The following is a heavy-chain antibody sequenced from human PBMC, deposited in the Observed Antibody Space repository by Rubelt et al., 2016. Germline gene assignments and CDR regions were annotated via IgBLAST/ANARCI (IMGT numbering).Heavy chain of an antibody. CDR1: GFRFSGAW. CDR3: ARDRVAVRGCFDS. J-gene: IGHJ5*01. Sequence: GGGLVQPGGSLRLSCAASGFRFSGAWMCWVRQVPGKGLEWVANIKQDGSETYYVDSVKGRFTISRDNAKNSLYLQMNSLRVEDTGVYYCARDRVAVRGCFDSWGQGTLVTASS. V-gene: IGHV3-7*01. CDR2: IKQDGSET. D-gene: IGHD6-6*01.